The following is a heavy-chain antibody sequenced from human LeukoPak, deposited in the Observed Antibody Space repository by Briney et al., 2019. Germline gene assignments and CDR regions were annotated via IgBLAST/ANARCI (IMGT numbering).Heavy chain of an antibody. CDR1: GGTFSSYA. V-gene: IGHV1-69*13. CDR2: IIPIFGTA. Sequence: VASVRVSCKASGGTFSSYAISWVRQAPEQGREWMGGIIPIFGTANYAQKFQGRVTITANESTSTAYMELSSLRSEDAAVYYCASLPYCSSTSCFPESFQHWGQSTLVTVSS. CDR3: ASLPYCSSTSCFPESFQH. D-gene: IGHD2-2*01. J-gene: IGHJ1*01.